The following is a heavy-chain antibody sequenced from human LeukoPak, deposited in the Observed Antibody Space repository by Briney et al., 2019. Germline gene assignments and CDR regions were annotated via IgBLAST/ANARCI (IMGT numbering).Heavy chain of an antibody. Sequence: SETLSLTCTVSGGSISSTSYYWGCIRQPPGKGLEWIGSIYYSGTTSYNPSLKSRVAISVDTSQNQFSLKLSSVTAADTAVYYCARPHLYCSGGSCSDAFDIWGQGTMVTVSS. D-gene: IGHD2-15*01. CDR3: ARPHLYCSGGSCSDAFDI. J-gene: IGHJ3*02. V-gene: IGHV4-39*07. CDR1: GGSISSTSYY. CDR2: IYYSGTT.